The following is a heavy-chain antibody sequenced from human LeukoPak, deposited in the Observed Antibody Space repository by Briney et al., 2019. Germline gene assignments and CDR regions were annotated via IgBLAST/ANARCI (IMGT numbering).Heavy chain of an antibody. CDR3: TTSPGGAAAGTYV. CDR2: IRSKANNYAT. J-gene: IGHJ4*02. V-gene: IGHV3-73*01. D-gene: IGHD6-13*01. CDR1: GFTFSGSA. Sequence: SGGSLRLSCAASGFTFSGSAMHWVRPASGKGLEWVGRIRSKANNYATAYAASVKGRFTISRDDSENTAFLQINSLKTEDTAVYYCTTSPGGAAAGTYVWGQGTLVTVSS.